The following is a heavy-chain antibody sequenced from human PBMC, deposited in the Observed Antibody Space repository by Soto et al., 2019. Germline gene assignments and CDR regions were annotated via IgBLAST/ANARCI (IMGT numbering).Heavy chain of an antibody. CDR2: VFSSVSA. CDR3: ARDGMTTGDT. J-gene: IGHJ4*02. CDR1: GVSVRSYT. V-gene: IGHV4-4*07. D-gene: IGHD2-21*02. Sequence: SETLSLTCSVSGVSVRSYTWSWVRQPANKGLEWIGRVFSSVSATYNPSLKSRVSISMDTPENRISLKLDSVTAADAGVYFCARDGMTTGDTWGPGTLVTVSS.